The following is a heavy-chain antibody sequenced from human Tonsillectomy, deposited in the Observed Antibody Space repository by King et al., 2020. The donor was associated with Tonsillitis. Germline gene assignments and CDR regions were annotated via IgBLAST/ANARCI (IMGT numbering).Heavy chain of an antibody. CDR1: GFTFSSYA. V-gene: IGHV3-23*04. CDR2: ISGSGSRT. Sequence: VQLVESGGNLIQPGGSLRLSCAASGFTFSSYAMSWVRQGPGKGLQWVSGISGSGSRTNYADSVKGRFTISRDNSKNTLSLQMNSLRAEHTALYYCAKGDYYDRSGYELFDYWGQGTLVTVSS. D-gene: IGHD3-22*01. CDR3: AKGDYYDRSGYELFDY. J-gene: IGHJ4*02.